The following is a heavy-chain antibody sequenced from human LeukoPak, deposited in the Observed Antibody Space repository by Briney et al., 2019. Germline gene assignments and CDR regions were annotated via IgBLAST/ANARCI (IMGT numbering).Heavy chain of an antibody. CDR1: GFTFRSYA. CDR3: AREDLAGYDSSAYFDY. D-gene: IGHD3-22*01. V-gene: IGHV3-23*01. CDR2: ISGSGGST. J-gene: IGHJ4*02. Sequence: GGSLRLSCAASGFTFRSYAMSWVRQAPGKGLEWVSGISGSGGSTYYADSVKGRFTISRDNSKNTLYLQMNSLRAEDTAVYYCAREDLAGYDSSAYFDYWGQGTLVTVSS.